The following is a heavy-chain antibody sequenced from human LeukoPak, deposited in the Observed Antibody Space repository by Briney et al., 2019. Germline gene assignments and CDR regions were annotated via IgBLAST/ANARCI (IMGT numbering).Heavy chain of an antibody. J-gene: IGHJ4*02. CDR2: INHSGST. Sequence: SETLSLTCAVYGGSFSGYYWSWIRQPPGKGLEWIGEINHSGSTNNNPSLKSRVTISVDTSKNQFSLKLSSVTAADTAVYYCARGISHCGGDCYPYWGQGTLVTVSS. D-gene: IGHD2-21*02. CDR3: ARGISHCGGDCYPY. CDR1: GGSFSGYY. V-gene: IGHV4-34*01.